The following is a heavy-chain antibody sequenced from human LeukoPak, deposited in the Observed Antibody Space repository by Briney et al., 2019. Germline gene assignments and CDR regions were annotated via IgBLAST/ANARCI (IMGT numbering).Heavy chain of an antibody. CDR2: IIPIFGTA. V-gene: IGHV1-69*05. CDR3: ARDGDPDYYDSSGYYKDFDY. J-gene: IGHJ4*02. D-gene: IGHD3-22*01. Sequence: SVKVSCKASGGTFSSYAISWVRQAPGQGLEWMGGIIPIFGTANYAQKLQGRVTMTTDTSTSTAYMELRSLRSDDTAVYYCARDGDPDYYDSSGYYKDFDYWGQGTLVTVSS. CDR1: GGTFSSYA.